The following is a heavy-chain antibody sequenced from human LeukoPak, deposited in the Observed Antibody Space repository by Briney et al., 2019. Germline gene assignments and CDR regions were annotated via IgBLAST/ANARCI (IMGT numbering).Heavy chain of an antibody. J-gene: IGHJ3*02. CDR1: GFTFSNSY. Sequence: GGSLRLSCEASGFTFSNSYMSWVRQAPGKGLGWVAIINPDGSQGSYVDSVKGRFAISRDNAFNALFLQMNSLSAEDTAVYYSAGDPAYGGLDIWGQGTTVIVSS. CDR2: INPDGSQG. V-gene: IGHV3-7*01. D-gene: IGHD4-23*01. CDR3: AGDPAYGGLDI.